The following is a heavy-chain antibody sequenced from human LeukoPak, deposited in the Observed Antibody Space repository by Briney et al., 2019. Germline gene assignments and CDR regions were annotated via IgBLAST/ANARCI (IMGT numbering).Heavy chain of an antibody. Sequence: TGGSLRLSCAASEFIFRTYWMSWVRQAPGKGLEWVANIKQDESEKYYVDSVKGRFTISRDNARNSLYLQMNSLRAEDTAVYYCARCGGGNPKWFDPWGQGTLVTVSS. CDR1: EFIFRTYW. D-gene: IGHD4-23*01. J-gene: IGHJ5*02. CDR2: IKQDESEK. V-gene: IGHV3-7*01. CDR3: ARCGGGNPKWFDP.